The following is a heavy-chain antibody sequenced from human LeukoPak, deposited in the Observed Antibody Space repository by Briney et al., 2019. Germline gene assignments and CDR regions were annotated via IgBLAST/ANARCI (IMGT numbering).Heavy chain of an antibody. CDR3: AKDRYSGSYYDLGAFDI. J-gene: IGHJ3*02. Sequence: GGSLRLSCAASGFTFSGNGMHWVRQAPGKGLEWVAVISYDGSNKYYADSVKGRFTISRDNSKNTLYLQMNSLRAEDTAVYYCAKDRYSGSYYDLGAFDIWGQGTMVTVSS. CDR2: ISYDGSNK. CDR1: GFTFSGNG. D-gene: IGHD1-26*01. V-gene: IGHV3-30*18.